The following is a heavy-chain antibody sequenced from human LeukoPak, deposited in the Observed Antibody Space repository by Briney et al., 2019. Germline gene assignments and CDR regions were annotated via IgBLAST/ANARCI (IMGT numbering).Heavy chain of an antibody. CDR2: IWYDGSNK. D-gene: IGHD2-2*01. CDR3: ARELGYCSSTSCSTFDY. Sequence: GGSLRLSCAASGFTFSSHGMHWVRQAPGKGLEWVAVIWYDGSNKYYADSVKGRFTISRDNSKNTLYLQMNSLRAEDTAVYYCARELGYCSSTSCSTFDYWGQGTLVTVSS. J-gene: IGHJ4*02. V-gene: IGHV3-33*01. CDR1: GFTFSSHG.